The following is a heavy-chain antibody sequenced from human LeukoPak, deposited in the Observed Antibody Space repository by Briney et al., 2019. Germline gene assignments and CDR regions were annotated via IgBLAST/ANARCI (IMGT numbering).Heavy chain of an antibody. CDR3: ARYRRGIDAFDI. CDR1: GFTFTTYW. Sequence: PGGSLRLSCAASGFTFTTYWMTWVRQAPGKGLEWVANINQDGTEKYYVDSVKGRFTISRDNAKNSLYLQMNSLRAEDTAVYYCARYRRGIDAFDIWGQGTMVTVSS. J-gene: IGHJ3*02. V-gene: IGHV3-7*01. D-gene: IGHD1-14*01. CDR2: INQDGTEK.